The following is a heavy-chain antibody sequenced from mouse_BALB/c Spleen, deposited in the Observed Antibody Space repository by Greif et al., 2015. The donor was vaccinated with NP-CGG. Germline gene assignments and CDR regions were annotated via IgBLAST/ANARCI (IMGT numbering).Heavy chain of an antibody. V-gene: IGHV1S41*01. CDR3: ARRVGYGAMDY. D-gene: IGHD1-1*02. CDR2: IAPGSGST. CDR1: GYTFTSYW. J-gene: IGHJ4*01. Sequence: DLVKPGASVKLSCKASGYTFTSYWINWIKQRPGQGLEWIGRIAPGSGSTYYNEMFKGKATLTVDTSSSTAYIQLSSLSSEDSAVYFCARRVGYGAMDYWGQGTSVTVSS.